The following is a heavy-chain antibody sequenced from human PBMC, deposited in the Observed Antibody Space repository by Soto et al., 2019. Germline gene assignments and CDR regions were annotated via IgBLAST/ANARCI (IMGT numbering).Heavy chain of an antibody. CDR3: TXXXRYYNNLTSFYFDN. CDR1: GFTFSDYY. CDR2: IRNKANNYAT. J-gene: IGHJ4*02. V-gene: IGHV3-72*01. Sequence: EVQLVQSGGGLVQPGGSLRLSCAASGFTFSDYYMDWVRRAPGKGLEWVGRIRNKANNYATEYAASLKGRVTFSRDDSENSLYLQMNXXETXDXAVYWXTXXXRYYNNLTSFYFDNWGQGTLVTVSS. D-gene: IGHD3-10*01.